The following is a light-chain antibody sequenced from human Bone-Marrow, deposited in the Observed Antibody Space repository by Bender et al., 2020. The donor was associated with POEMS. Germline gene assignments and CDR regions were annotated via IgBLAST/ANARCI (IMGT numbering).Light chain of an antibody. CDR3: AAWDDNLNGHI. CDR2: YDD. CDR1: NSNIGSNA. J-gene: IGLJ2*01. V-gene: IGLV1-36*01. Sequence: QSVLTQPPSVSESPGQRVTIACSGSNSNIGSNAVNWYQQLPGQAPKLLIYYDDMLTAGVSDRFSGSKSGTSAYLAISGLQSVDEASYFCAAWDDNLNGHIFGGGTKLTVL.